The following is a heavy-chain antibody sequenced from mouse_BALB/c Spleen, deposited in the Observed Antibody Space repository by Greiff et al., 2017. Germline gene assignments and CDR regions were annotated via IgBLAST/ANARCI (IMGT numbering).Heavy chain of an antibody. J-gene: IGHJ3*01. D-gene: IGHD2-14*01. CDR2: ISSGGSYT. CDR3: ATYRYDGEPFAY. Sequence: EVKLQESGGDLVKPGGSLKLSCAASGFTFSSYGMSWVRQTPDKRLEWVATISSGGSYTYYPDSVKGRFTISRDNAKNTLYLQMSSLKSEDTAMYYCATYRYDGEPFAYWGQGTLVTVSA. V-gene: IGHV5-6*01. CDR1: GFTFSSYG.